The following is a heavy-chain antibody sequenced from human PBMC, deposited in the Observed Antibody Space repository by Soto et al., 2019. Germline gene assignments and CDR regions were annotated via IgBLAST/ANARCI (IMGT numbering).Heavy chain of an antibody. Sequence: GGSLRHSCAASGFTFSSYAMSWVRQAPGKGLEWVSAISGSGGSTYYADSVKGRFTISRDNSKNTLYLQMNSLRAEDTAVYYCGNPVKHRVPPWGWGWAFWVKGTTDTV. CDR3: GNPVKHRVPPWGWGWAF. J-gene: IGHJ6*03. CDR2: ISGSGGST. D-gene: IGHD2-2*01. CDR1: GFTFSSYA. V-gene: IGHV3-23*01.